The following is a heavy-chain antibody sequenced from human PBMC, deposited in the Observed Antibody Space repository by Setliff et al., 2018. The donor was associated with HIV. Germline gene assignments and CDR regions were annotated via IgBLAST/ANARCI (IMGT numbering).Heavy chain of an antibody. V-gene: IGHV3-21*01. J-gene: IGHJ6*02. CDR1: GFTFRNYN. CDR3: ARDYLYYNMYNGSPVYGMDV. Sequence: PGGSLRLSCAASGFTFRNYNFNWVRQAPGRGLEGVSSISIGSGAAIYYAESVQGRFTVSRDNSKNSLYLQMNSLRVEDTAVYYCARDYLYYNMYNGSPVYGMDVWGQGTTVTVSS. CDR2: ISIGSGAAI. D-gene: IGHD3-10*01.